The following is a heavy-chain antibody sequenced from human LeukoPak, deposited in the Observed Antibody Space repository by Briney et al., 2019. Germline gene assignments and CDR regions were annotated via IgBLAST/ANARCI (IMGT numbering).Heavy chain of an antibody. CDR3: ARPRYSSLGMDV. V-gene: IGHV3-33*01. Sequence: RGSLRLSCAASGFTFSSYGMHWVRQAPGKGLEWVAVIWYDGSNKYYADSVKGRFTISRDNSKNSLYLQMNSLRAEDTAVYYCARPRYSSLGMDVWGQGTTVTVSS. D-gene: IGHD5-18*01. CDR1: GFTFSSYG. CDR2: IWYDGSNK. J-gene: IGHJ6*02.